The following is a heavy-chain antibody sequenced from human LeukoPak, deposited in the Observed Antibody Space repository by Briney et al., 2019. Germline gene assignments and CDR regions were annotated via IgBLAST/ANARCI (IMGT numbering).Heavy chain of an antibody. D-gene: IGHD1-26*01. CDR1: GSSFRYFA. Sequence: GGSLRLSCVGSGSSFRYFAIHWVRQAPGKGLEYVSVINTDGRITYYADSVKGRFTISRDNSKNTVYLQMGSLRGDDMAVYYCTRDGGSFCDFDYWGQGALVTVSS. CDR2: INTDGRIT. CDR3: TRDGGSFCDFDY. V-gene: IGHV3-64*02. J-gene: IGHJ4*02.